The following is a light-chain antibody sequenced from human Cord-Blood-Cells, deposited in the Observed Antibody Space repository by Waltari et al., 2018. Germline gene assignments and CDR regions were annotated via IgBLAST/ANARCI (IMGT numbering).Light chain of an antibody. V-gene: IGKV3-20*01. CDR1: QSVSSSY. CDR3: QQYGSSPLT. CDR2: GAS. Sequence: EIVLTQSPGTLSLSPGERATLSCRASQSVSSSYLAWYQQKPGQAPRLLIYGASSSATGIPDRFSSSGSETDFTLTISRLEPEDFAVYYCQQYGSSPLTFGGGTKVEIK. J-gene: IGKJ4*01.